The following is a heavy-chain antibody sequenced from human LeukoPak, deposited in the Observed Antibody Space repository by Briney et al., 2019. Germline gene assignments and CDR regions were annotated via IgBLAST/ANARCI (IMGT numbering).Heavy chain of an antibody. CDR3: GRDALVGYFSYYYMDV. J-gene: IGHJ6*03. D-gene: IGHD2-15*01. Sequence: PSETLSLTCTVSGGSLSRHYWTWIRQSPVKGLEWIGDISNSGSTSYNPSLKSRVTISIDTSKNQFSLKLSSVTAADTAVYYCGRDALVGYFSYYYMDVWGKGTTVTVS. V-gene: IGHV4-59*11. CDR2: ISNSGST. CDR1: GGSLSRHY.